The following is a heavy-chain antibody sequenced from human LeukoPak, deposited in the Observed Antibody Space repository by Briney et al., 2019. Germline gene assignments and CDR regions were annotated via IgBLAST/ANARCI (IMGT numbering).Heavy chain of an antibody. CDR2: ISAYNGNT. Sequence: GASVKVSCKASGYTFTSYGISCVRQAPGQGLEWMGWISAYNGNTNDAQKLQGRVTMTTDTSTSTAYMELRSLRSDDTAVYYCARDGRFGELDYYYYYMDVWGKGTTVTVSS. J-gene: IGHJ6*03. V-gene: IGHV1-18*01. CDR1: GYTFTSYG. D-gene: IGHD3-10*01. CDR3: ARDGRFGELDYYYYYMDV.